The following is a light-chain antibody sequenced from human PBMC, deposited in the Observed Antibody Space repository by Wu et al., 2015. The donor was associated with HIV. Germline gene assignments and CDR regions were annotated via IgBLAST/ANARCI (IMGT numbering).Light chain of an antibody. J-gene: IGKJ1*01. V-gene: IGKV3-20*01. CDR3: QQYGYSQT. Sequence: EIVLTQSPGTLSLSPGERATLSCRASQSISSSCLAWYQQKPGQAPRLLIYGASSRATGIPDRFSGSGSGTDSTLTINRLEPEDFAVYYCQQYGYSQTFGQGTKVEIK. CDR2: GAS. CDR1: QSISSSC.